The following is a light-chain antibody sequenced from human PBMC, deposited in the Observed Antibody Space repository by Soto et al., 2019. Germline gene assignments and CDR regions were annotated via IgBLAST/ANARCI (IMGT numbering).Light chain of an antibody. CDR1: SGHSSYA. J-gene: IGLJ2*01. CDR3: QAWVTGIQI. CDR2: LNSDGSH. V-gene: IGLV4-69*01. Sequence: QPVLTQSPSASASLGASVKLTCTLSSGHSSYAIAWHQQQPEKGPRHLMKLNSDGSHSTGDGIPDRFSGSSSGAERYLTISSLQSEDEADYYCQAWVTGIQIFGGGTKVTVL.